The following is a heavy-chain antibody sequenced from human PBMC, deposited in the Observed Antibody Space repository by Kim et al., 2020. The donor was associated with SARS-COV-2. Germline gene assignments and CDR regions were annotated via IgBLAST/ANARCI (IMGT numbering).Heavy chain of an antibody. V-gene: IGHV4-61*02. CDR2: IYTSGST. J-gene: IGHJ6*02. CDR3: ARSDYGDYYPYYYYGMDV. Sequence: SETLSLTCTVSGGSISSGSYYWSWIRQPAGKGLEWIGRIYTSGSTNYNPSLKSRVTISVDTSKNQFSLKLSSVTAADTAVYYCARSDYGDYYPYYYYGMDVWGQGTTVTVSS. D-gene: IGHD4-17*01. CDR1: GGSISSGSYY.